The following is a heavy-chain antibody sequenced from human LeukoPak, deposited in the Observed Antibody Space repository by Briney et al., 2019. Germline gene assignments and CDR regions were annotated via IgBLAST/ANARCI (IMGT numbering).Heavy chain of an antibody. CDR2: INPNSGGT. CDR3: ARGVHYYYGMDV. Sequence: GASVKVSCKASGYTITTYYIHWVRQAPGQGLEWMGWINPNSGGTNYAQKFQGRVTMTRDTSISTAYMELSRLRSDDTAVYYCARGVHYYYGMDVWGQGTTVTVSS. CDR1: GYTITTYY. J-gene: IGHJ6*02. D-gene: IGHD3-10*01. V-gene: IGHV1-2*02.